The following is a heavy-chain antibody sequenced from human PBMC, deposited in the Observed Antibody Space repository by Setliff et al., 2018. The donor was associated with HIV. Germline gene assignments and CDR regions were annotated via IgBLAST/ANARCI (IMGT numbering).Heavy chain of an antibody. J-gene: IGHJ3*01. CDR2: MMTIFSTT. V-gene: IGHV1-69*05. Sequence: GASVKVSCKSSAGSFSIFAINWVRQAPGQGLEWMGGMMTIFSTTNYARKFQGRVTITTDESTGTAYMELINLRSEDTAVYYCATEGAGGSYQRASALDVWGQGTMVTVSS. CDR1: AGSFSIFA. D-gene: IGHD1-26*01. CDR3: ATEGAGGSYQRASALDV.